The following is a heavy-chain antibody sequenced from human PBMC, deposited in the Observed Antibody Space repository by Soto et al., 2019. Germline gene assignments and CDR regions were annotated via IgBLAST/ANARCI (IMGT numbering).Heavy chain of an antibody. V-gene: IGHV3-30*18. CDR3: AKDQYSGYDVGRHFHY. CDR2: ISYDGSKK. CDR1: GFTFSSYG. D-gene: IGHD5-12*01. J-gene: IGHJ4*02. Sequence: QVQLVESGGGVVQPGRSLRLSCAASGFTFSSYGMHWVRQAPGKGLEWVAVISYDGSKKYYADSVKGRFTISRDNSKNTLYLQMNSLRAEDTSVYYCAKDQYSGYDVGRHFHYWGEGTLVTVSS.